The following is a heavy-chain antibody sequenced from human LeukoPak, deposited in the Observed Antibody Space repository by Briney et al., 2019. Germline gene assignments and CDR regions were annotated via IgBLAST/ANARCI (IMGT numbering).Heavy chain of an antibody. CDR3: ASDKIVGASRFDY. J-gene: IGHJ4*02. CDR2: IKQDGSEK. V-gene: IGHV3-7*01. CDR1: GFTFSSYW. Sequence: PGGSLRLSCAASGFTFSSYWMSWVRQAPGKGLEWVANIKQDGSEKYCVDSVKGRFTISRDNAKNSLYLQMNSLRAEDTAVYYCASDKIVGASRFDYWGQGTLVTVSS. D-gene: IGHD1-26*01.